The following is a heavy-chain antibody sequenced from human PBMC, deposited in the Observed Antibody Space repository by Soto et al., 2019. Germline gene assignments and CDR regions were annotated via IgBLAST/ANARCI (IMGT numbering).Heavy chain of an antibody. D-gene: IGHD3-3*01. CDR3: ARDLLYYDFWSGTFDI. CDR2: ISSSSSTI. Sequence: GGSLRLSCAASGFTFSSYSMNWVRQAPGKGLEWVSYISSSSSTIYYADSVKGRFTISRDNAKNSLYLQMNSLRAEDTAVYYCARDLLYYDFWSGTFDIWGQGTMVTVSS. CDR1: GFTFSSYS. J-gene: IGHJ3*02. V-gene: IGHV3-48*01.